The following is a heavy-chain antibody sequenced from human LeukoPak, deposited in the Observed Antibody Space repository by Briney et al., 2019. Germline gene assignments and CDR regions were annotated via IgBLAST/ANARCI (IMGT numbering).Heavy chain of an antibody. J-gene: IGHJ4*02. D-gene: IGHD5-24*01. CDR1: GFTVSNNY. CDR2: IYSGGST. Sequence: SGGSLRLSCVVSGFTVSNNYMSWVRQAPRKGLEWVSLIYSGGSTYYADSVKGRFTISRDNSKNTVYLQMNSLRAEDTAMYYCARRDDHSGRDYWGQGTLVTVSS. CDR3: ARRDDHSGRDY. V-gene: IGHV3-53*01.